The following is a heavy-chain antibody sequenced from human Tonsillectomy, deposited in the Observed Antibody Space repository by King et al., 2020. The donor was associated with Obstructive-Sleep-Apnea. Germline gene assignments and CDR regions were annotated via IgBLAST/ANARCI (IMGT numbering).Heavy chain of an antibody. D-gene: IGHD3-10*01. V-gene: IGHV1-46*01. CDR1: GYTFTNFY. Sequence: VQLVESGAEVKKPGASVKVSCTASGYTFTNFYMHWVRQDPGQGLEWMGTINSSGGSTNYAQKFQGRVTMTRDTSTSTVYMQLSSLRSEDTAVYYCAREESGGIRGVVTESYYFYGMDVWGQGTTVTVSS. J-gene: IGHJ6*02. CDR2: INSSGGST. CDR3: AREESGGIRGVVTESYYFYGMDV.